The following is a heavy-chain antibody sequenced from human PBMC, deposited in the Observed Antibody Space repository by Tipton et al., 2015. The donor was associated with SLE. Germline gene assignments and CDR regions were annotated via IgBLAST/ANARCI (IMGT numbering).Heavy chain of an antibody. J-gene: IGHJ3*02. CDR2: IYYSGST. V-gene: IGHV4-61*01. D-gene: IGHD2-15*01. CDR3: ARAEGSWDAFDI. CDR1: GDSINSGRYH. Sequence: TLSLTCSVSGDSINSGRYHWTWIRQPPGRGLEWIGYIYYSGSTNYNPSLKSRVTISVDTSKNQFSLKLSSVTAADTAVYYCARAEGSWDAFDIWGQGTMVTVSS.